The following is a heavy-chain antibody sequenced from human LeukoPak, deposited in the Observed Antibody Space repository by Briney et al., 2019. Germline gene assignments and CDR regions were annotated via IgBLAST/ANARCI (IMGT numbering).Heavy chain of an antibody. CDR2: IWYDGSNK. D-gene: IGHD4-23*01. V-gene: IGHV3-33*08. J-gene: IGHJ4*02. CDR1: RFTFSSYG. CDR3: ARDGDLDYGGNFPFDY. Sequence: AGGSLRLSCAASRFTFSSYGMHWVRQAPGKGLEWVAVIWYDGSNKYYADSVKGRFTISRDNSKNTLYLQMNGLRAEDTAVYYCARDGDLDYGGNFPFDYWGQGTLVTVSS.